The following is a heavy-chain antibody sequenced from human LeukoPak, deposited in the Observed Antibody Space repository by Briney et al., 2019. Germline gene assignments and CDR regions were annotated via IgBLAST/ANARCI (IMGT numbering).Heavy chain of an antibody. CDR1: GYSFNNFW. J-gene: IGHJ4*02. V-gene: IGHV5-51*01. CDR2: IYPGDSDT. D-gene: IGHD4-17*01. Sequence: GESLKISCRGSGYSFNNFWIGWVRQMPGKGLEWMGIIYPGDSDTRYSPSFQDQVAISADKSISTAYLQWSSLKASDSAMYYCARLRTYGDYALNYWGQGTLVTVSS. CDR3: ARLRTYGDYALNY.